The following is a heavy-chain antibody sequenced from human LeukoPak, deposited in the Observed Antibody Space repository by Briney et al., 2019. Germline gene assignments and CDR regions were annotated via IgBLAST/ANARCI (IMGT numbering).Heavy chain of an antibody. CDR2: IWYDGSDK. CDR3: ARDRYTSSWRTMDY. D-gene: IGHD6-13*01. Sequence: WVRQAPGKGXEXXAVIWYDGSDKYYAESVKGRFTISRDNSKNTLYLQMNSLRAEDTAVYYCARDRYTSSWRTMDYWGQGTLVAVSS. J-gene: IGHJ4*02. V-gene: IGHV3-33*01.